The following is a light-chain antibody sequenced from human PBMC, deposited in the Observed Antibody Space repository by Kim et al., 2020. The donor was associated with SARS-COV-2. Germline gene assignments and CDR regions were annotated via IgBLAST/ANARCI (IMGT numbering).Light chain of an antibody. CDR1: QSIASN. J-gene: IGKJ5*01. Sequence: VSPGKRATLACRASQSIASNLAWYQQKPGQAPRLLIYRASTRASGIPARFSGSGSGAEFTLTISSLQSEDFAVYYCQQYNNWPITFGQGTRLEIK. CDR3: QQYNNWPIT. CDR2: RAS. V-gene: IGKV3-15*01.